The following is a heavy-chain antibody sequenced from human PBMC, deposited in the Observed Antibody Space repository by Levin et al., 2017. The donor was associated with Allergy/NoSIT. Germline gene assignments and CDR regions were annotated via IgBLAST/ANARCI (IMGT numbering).Heavy chain of an antibody. J-gene: IGHJ6*03. CDR1: GDFISSSNW. CDR3: ARDGHYYYYMDV. D-gene: IGHD3/OR15-3a*01. V-gene: IGHV4-4*02. Sequence: NTSETLSLTCTVSGDFISSSNWWSWVRQPPGKGLEWIGEIYHSGSTNYNPSLKSRVTISVDKSKNQFSLKLSSVTAADTAVYYCARDGHYYYYMDVWGKGTTVTVSS. CDR2: IYHSGST.